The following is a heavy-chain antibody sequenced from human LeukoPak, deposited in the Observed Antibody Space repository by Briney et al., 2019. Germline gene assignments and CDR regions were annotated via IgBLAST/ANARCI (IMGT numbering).Heavy chain of an antibody. CDR3: AKNPNAYGAFDV. Sequence: GGSLRLSCTASGFTFGDYAMSWVRQAPGKGLEWVGFIRSKAYGGTTEYAASVKGRFTISRDDSKSIAYLQINSLRAEDTALYYCAKNPNAYGAFDVWGLGTMVTVSS. D-gene: IGHD4-17*01. CDR1: GFTFGDYA. J-gene: IGHJ3*01. CDR2: IRSKAYGGTT. V-gene: IGHV3-49*04.